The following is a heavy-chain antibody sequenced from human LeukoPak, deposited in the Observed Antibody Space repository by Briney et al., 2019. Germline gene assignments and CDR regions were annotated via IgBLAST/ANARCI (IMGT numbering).Heavy chain of an antibody. D-gene: IGHD2/OR15-2a*01. CDR2: ISSSGSTV. J-gene: IGHJ5*02. CDR1: GFTFSSYE. V-gene: IGHV3-48*03. Sequence: GGSLRLSCEASGFTFSSYEMNWVRQAPGKGLEWVSYISSSGSTVYYADSVKGRFTISRDNAKNSLYLQMNSLRAEDTAVYYCAREHDVILDPWGQGALVTVSS. CDR3: AREHDVILDP.